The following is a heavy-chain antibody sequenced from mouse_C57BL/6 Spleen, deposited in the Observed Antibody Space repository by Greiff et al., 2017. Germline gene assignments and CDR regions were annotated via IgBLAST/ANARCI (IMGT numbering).Heavy chain of an antibody. CDR3: GRTYDSTWDFDY. Sequence: QVQLQQPGAELVKPGASVKLSCKASGYTFTSYGMYWVQQRPGQGLEWVGMIHPNGGSTNYHETLKSKGSLTVDKTSRTAYMQLSSLTSEDSAVLYCGRTYDSTWDFDYWGQGTTLTVSS. CDR1: GYTFTSYG. J-gene: IGHJ2*01. D-gene: IGHD2-4*01. CDR2: IHPNGGST. V-gene: IGHV1-64*01.